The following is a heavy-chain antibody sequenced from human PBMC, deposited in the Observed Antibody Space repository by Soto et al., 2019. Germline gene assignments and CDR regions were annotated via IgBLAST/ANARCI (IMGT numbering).Heavy chain of an antibody. CDR2: ISSSSSYI. V-gene: IGHV3-21*01. Sequence: EVQLVESGGGLVKPGGSLRLSCAASGFTFSSYSMNWVRQAPGKGLEWVSSISSSSSYIYYADSVKGRFTISRDNAKNSLYLQMNSLRAEDTAVYYCAREGTVGATIRYFDYWGQGTLFTVSS. CDR3: AREGTVGATIRYFDY. D-gene: IGHD1-26*01. CDR1: GFTFSSYS. J-gene: IGHJ4*02.